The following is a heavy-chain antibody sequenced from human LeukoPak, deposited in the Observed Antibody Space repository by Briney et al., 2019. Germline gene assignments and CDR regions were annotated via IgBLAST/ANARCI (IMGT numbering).Heavy chain of an antibody. J-gene: IGHJ5*02. Sequence: ASAKVSCKASGYTFTPYGIHWVRQAPGQRPEWMGWINSGNGNTKYSQKFQGRVTITGDTSASTAYMELSSLTSEDTAVYFCAGMTYNSSPFDPWGQGTLVTVSS. CDR1: GYTFTPYG. V-gene: IGHV1-3*01. CDR2: INSGNGNT. D-gene: IGHD3-22*01. CDR3: AGMTYNSSPFDP.